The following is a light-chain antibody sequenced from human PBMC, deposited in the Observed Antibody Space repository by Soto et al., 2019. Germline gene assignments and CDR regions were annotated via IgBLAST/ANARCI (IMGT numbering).Light chain of an antibody. Sequence: EIGLTQSPGTLSLSPGERATLSCRASQSVSSSYLAWYQQKPGQATRLLLYGASSMATGIPDRFSGSGSGTDFAVAISRLAPEDLAVYYCQQYGSSPYTLGQGTKLEIK. V-gene: IGKV3-20*01. J-gene: IGKJ2*01. CDR3: QQYGSSPYT. CDR1: QSVSSSY. CDR2: GAS.